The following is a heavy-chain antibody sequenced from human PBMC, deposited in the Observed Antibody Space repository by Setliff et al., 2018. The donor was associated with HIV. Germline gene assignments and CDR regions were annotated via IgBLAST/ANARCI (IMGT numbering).Heavy chain of an antibody. CDR3: ARFDDNGYSVDF. J-gene: IGHJ4*02. CDR1: GYSISSGYY. Sequence: SETLSLTCAVSGYSISSGYYWGWVRQPPGKGLEWIGSLSYGGTTHYTPSLKSRVSISVDTSKNQFSLRLNSVTAADTAVYYCARFDDNGYSVDFWGQGTLVTVSS. D-gene: IGHD3-22*01. V-gene: IGHV4-38-2*01. CDR2: LSYGGTT.